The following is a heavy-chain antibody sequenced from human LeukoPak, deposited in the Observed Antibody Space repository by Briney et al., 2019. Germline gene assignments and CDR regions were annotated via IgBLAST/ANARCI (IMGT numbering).Heavy chain of an antibody. Sequence: GGSLRLSCAASAFSLNAYNMNWVRQAPGKGLEWVSSISYTGTYIYYADSVKGRFTISRDNAQNSLYLQMNSLRAEDTAIYYCVRDRGTYRPIDYWGQGTWSPSPQ. CDR3: VRDRGTYRPIDY. J-gene: IGHJ4*02. CDR2: ISYTGTYI. CDR1: AFSLNAYN. V-gene: IGHV3-21*04. D-gene: IGHD1-26*01.